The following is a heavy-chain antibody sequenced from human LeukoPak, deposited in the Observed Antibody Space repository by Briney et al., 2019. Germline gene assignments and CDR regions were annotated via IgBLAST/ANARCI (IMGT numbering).Heavy chain of an antibody. CDR1: GGTFSSYA. Sequence: ASVKVSCKASGGTFSSYAISWVRQAPGQGLEWMGRIIPILGIANYAQKFQGRVTITADKSTSTAYMELRSLRSEDTAVYYCARDPRYYYGSGPSYLVDGMDVWGQGTTVTVSS. CDR3: ARDPRYYYGSGPSYLVDGMDV. D-gene: IGHD3-10*01. V-gene: IGHV1-69*04. CDR2: IIPILGIA. J-gene: IGHJ6*02.